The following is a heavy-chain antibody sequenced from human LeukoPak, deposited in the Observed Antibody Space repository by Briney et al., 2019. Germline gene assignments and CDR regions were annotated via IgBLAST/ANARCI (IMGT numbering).Heavy chain of an antibody. D-gene: IGHD5-24*01. CDR2: IIPIFGTA. CDR3: ASETRGWLQPGYFDY. V-gene: IGHV1-69*05. Sequence: SVKVSCTASGGTFSSYAISWVRQAPGQGLEWMGGIIPIFGTANYAQKFQGRVTITTDESTSTAYMELSSLRSEDTAVYYCASETRGWLQPGYFDYWGQGTLVTVSS. J-gene: IGHJ4*02. CDR1: GGTFSSYA.